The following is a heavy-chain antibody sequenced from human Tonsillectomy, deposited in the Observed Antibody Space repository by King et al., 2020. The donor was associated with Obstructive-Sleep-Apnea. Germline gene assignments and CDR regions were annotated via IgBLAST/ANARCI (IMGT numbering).Heavy chain of an antibody. CDR1: GFTFSGYN. V-gene: IGHV3-48*04. J-gene: IGHJ3*02. D-gene: IGHD6-13*01. Sequence: VQLVESEGGLVQPGGSLRLSVAASGFTFSGYNMNWVRQAPGKGLEGVSYISISSSTIYYADSVKGRFTLSRDNAKNSLYLQMNSLRAEDTAVYYCARDLVPDAFDIWGQGTMVTVSS. CDR3: ARDLVPDAFDI. CDR2: ISISSSTI.